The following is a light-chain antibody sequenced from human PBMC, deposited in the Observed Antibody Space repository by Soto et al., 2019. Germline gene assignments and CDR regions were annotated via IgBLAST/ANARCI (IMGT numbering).Light chain of an antibody. V-gene: IGKV1-5*03. J-gene: IGKJ3*01. Sequence: DIQMTQSPSTLSASVGDRVTITCRASQSIDSWLAWYQQKPGKAPKLLIYKASTLKSGVPSRFSGSGSGTEFTLTISSLQPDDFATYYCQHYNSYSEAFGPGTKVDIK. CDR2: KAS. CDR3: QHYNSYSEA. CDR1: QSIDSW.